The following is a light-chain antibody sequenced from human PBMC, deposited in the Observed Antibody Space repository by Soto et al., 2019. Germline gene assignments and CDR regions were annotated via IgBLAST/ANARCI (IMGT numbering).Light chain of an antibody. Sequence: QLVLTQSSSASASLGSSVKLTCTLSSGHSSYIIAWHHQQPGKAPRYLMKLEGSGSYNKGSGVPDRFSGSSSGADRYLTISYLQFEDEANYYCETWDSNTRVFGGGTKLTVL. V-gene: IGLV4-60*02. CDR2: LEGSGSY. J-gene: IGLJ2*01. CDR3: ETWDSNTRV. CDR1: SGHSSYI.